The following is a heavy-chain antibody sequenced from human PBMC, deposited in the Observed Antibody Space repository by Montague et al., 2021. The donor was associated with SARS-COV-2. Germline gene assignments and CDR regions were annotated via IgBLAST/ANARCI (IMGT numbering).Heavy chain of an antibody. J-gene: IGHJ2*01. D-gene: IGHD2/OR15-2a*01. V-gene: IGHV4-34*01. CDR3: ARGTGQHITLFEIVRNYWYYDV. CDR2: INQNERT. Sequence: SETLSLTCSRLGAWNAGAYRKRIRLNPRNDGKWYGDINQNERTHYSPSLKSRVALSVDKSKNQFSLRLNSVTTADTAVYYCARGTGQHITLFEIVRNYWYYDVWGRGTLITVSS. CDR1: GAWNAGAY.